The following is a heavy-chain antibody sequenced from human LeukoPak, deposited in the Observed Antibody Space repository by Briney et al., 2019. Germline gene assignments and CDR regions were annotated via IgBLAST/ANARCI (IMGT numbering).Heavy chain of an antibody. J-gene: IGHJ5*02. CDR2: IIPIFGTA. CDR3: ARDFYGSGREFDP. Sequence: SVKVSCKASGGTFSSYAISWVRQAPGQGLEWMGGIIPIFGTANYAQKFQGRVTITADKSTSTAYVELSSLRSEDTAVYYCARDFYGSGREFDPWGQGTLVTVSS. V-gene: IGHV1-69*06. CDR1: GGTFSSYA. D-gene: IGHD3-10*01.